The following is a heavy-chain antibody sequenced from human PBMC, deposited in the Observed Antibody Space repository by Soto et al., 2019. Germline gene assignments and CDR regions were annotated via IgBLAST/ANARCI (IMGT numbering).Heavy chain of an antibody. Sequence: ASVKVSCKASGYTLTGYAVHWVRQAPGQRLECMGWINAGNGNTKYSQKFQGRVTITRDTSASTAYMELSSLRSEDTAVYYCARDSPPMDVWGQGTTVTVSS. CDR3: ARDSPPMDV. J-gene: IGHJ6*02. CDR1: GYTLTGYA. CDR2: INAGNGNT. V-gene: IGHV1-3*01.